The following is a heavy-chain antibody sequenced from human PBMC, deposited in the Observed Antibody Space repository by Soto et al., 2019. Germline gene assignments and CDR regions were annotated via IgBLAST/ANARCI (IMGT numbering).Heavy chain of an antibody. J-gene: IGHJ6*02. CDR1: EFTFSSYG. CDR2: ISYDGSNK. V-gene: IGHV3-30*18. CDR3: ANDSEGRDSYGMDV. Sequence: GGSLRLSCAAPEFTFSSYGMHWVRQAPGKGLEWVAVISYDGSNKYYADSVKGRFTISRDNSKNTLYLQMNSLRAEDTAVYYCANDSEGRDSYGMDVWGQGTTVHV.